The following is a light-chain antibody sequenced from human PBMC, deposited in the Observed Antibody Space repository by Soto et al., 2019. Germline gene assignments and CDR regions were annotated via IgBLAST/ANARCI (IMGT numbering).Light chain of an antibody. CDR3: QQYDGH. CDR2: DAS. CDR1: QSINTW. J-gene: IGKJ2*01. V-gene: IGKV1-5*01. Sequence: DIQMTQSPSTVSASVGDRVTITCRASQSINTWLAWYQQKPGKAPRVLIYDASSFQSGVPSRFSGSGSGTEFTLTISSLEPDDFATYYCQQYDGHFGQGTKLEIK.